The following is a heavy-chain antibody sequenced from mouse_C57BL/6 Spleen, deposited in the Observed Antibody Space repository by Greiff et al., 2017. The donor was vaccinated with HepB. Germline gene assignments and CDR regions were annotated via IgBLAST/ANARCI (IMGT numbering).Heavy chain of an antibody. CDR2: INPSNGGT. J-gene: IGHJ1*03. D-gene: IGHD2-5*01. CDR1: GYTFTSYW. V-gene: IGHV1-53*01. CDR3: ARGDSNYFYWYFDV. Sequence: VKLQQPGTELVKPGASVKLSCKASGYTFTSYWMHWVKQRPGQGLEWIGNINPSNGGTNYNEKFKSKATLTVDKSSSTAYMQLSSLTSEDSAVYYCARGDSNYFYWYFDVWGTGTTVTVSS.